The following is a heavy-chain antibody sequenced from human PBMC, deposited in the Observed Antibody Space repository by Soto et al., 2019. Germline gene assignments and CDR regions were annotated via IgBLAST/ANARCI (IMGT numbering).Heavy chain of an antibody. D-gene: IGHD6-13*01. Sequence: PSETLSLTCTVSGGSISSSSYYWGWIRQPPGKGLEWIGSIYYSGSTYYNPSLKSRVTISVDTSKNQFCLKLSSVTAADTAVYYCARLAGYSSSSAFFDYWGQGTLVTVS. CDR1: GGSISSSSYY. V-gene: IGHV4-39*01. CDR3: ARLAGYSSSSAFFDY. J-gene: IGHJ4*02. CDR2: IYYSGST.